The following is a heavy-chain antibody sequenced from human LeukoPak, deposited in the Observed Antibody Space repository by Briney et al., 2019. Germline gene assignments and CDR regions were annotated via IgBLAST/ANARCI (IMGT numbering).Heavy chain of an antibody. CDR2: IYYSGST. CDR3: ARFATRMGLSPSFDY. CDR1: GGSISSGSYY. J-gene: IGHJ4*02. V-gene: IGHV4-39*01. Sequence: SETLSLTCTVSGGSISSGSYYWSWIRQPAGKGLEWIGSIYYSGSTYYNPSLKSRVTISVDTSKNQFSLKLSSVTAADTAVYYCARFATRMGLSPSFDYWGQGTLVTVSS. D-gene: IGHD1-14*01.